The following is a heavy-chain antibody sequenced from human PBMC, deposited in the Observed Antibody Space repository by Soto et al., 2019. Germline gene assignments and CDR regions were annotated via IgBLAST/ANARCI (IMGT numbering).Heavy chain of an antibody. Sequence: ASVKVSCKASGYAFIGCYMHWVRQAPGQGLEWMGWINPNSGGTNYAQKFQGWVTMTRDTSISTAYMELSRLRSDDTAVYYCARGYCSGGSCYDMDVWGQGTTVTVSS. CDR1: GYAFIGCY. CDR2: INPNSGGT. CDR3: ARGYCSGGSCYDMDV. D-gene: IGHD2-15*01. V-gene: IGHV1-2*04. J-gene: IGHJ6*02.